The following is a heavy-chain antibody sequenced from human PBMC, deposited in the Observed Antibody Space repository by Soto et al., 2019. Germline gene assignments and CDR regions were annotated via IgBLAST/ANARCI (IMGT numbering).Heavy chain of an antibody. V-gene: IGHV3-23*01. CDR1: GFTFSSYA. J-gene: IGHJ4*02. CDR3: AKDPADSSSSNYFDY. CDR2: ISGSGGST. Sequence: GGSLRLSCAASGFTFSSYAMSWVRQAPGKGLEWVSAISGSGGSTYYADSVKGRFTISRDNSKNTLYLQMNSLRAEDTAVYYCAKDPADSSSSNYFDYWGQGTLVTVSS. D-gene: IGHD6-6*01.